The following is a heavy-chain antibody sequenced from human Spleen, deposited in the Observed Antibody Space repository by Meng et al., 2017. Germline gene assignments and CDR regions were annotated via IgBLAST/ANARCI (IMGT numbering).Heavy chain of an antibody. CDR1: GYSFTSYW. Sequence: GGSLRLSCKGSGYSFTSYWIGWVRQMPGKGLEWMGIIYPGNSDTRYSPSFRGQVTMSADKSLSTAYLHWSSLKASDTAMYYCARRISYCPVGSCHSRYFDLWGRGTLVTVSS. CDR2: IYPGNSDT. J-gene: IGHJ2*01. D-gene: IGHD2-8*02. CDR3: ARRISYCPVGSCHSRYFDL. V-gene: IGHV5-51*01.